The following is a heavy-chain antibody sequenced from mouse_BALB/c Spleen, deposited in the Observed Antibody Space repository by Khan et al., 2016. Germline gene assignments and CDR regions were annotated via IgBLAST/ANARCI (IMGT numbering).Heavy chain of an antibody. V-gene: IGHV1-80*01. D-gene: IGHD4-1*01. CDR1: GYAFSSYW. CDR2: IYPGDGDT. J-gene: IGHJ2*01. Sequence: QVRLQQSGAELVRPGSSVKISCKASGYAFSSYWMNWVKQRPGQGLEWIGQIYPGDGDTNYNGKFKGKASLTADKSSSTAYMQLSSLASEDSAVYFCARGVGPDYWGQGTTLTVSS. CDR3: ARGVGPDY.